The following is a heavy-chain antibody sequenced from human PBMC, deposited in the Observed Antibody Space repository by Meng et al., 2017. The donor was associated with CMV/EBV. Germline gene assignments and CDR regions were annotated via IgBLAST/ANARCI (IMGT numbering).Heavy chain of an antibody. D-gene: IGHD1-26*01. CDR2: INHSGSS. Sequence: QGPLQQLRAGLLEPSETPSLTCAVYGGAFRGYYWSWIRQPPAKWLEWIGEINHSGSSNYTPSLKSRVTISVDTSKNQFSLKLSSATAADTAVYYCARGVGATGKADYWGQGTLVTVSS. V-gene: IGHV4-34*01. CDR1: GGAFRGYY. CDR3: ARGVGATGKADY. J-gene: IGHJ4*02.